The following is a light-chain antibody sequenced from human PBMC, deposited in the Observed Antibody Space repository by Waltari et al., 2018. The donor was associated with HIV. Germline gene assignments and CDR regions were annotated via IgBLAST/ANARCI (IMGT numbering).Light chain of an antibody. CDR3: CSYAGSSTVI. J-gene: IGLJ2*01. Sequence: QSALTQPASVSGSPGQSITISCTGTSSDVGGYNYVSWYQQPPGKAPKLFIYDVTKRPSGVSNRLSGSKSGNTASLTISGRQAEDEAAYYCCSYAGSSTVIFGGGTKLTVL. CDR1: SSDVGGYNY. V-gene: IGLV2-23*02. CDR2: DVT.